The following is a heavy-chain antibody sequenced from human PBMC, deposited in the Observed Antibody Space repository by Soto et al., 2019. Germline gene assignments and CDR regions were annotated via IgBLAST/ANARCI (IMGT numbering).Heavy chain of an antibody. CDR3: ARAHSGYDPLGMDV. D-gene: IGHD5-12*01. CDR2: ISDTGSG. V-gene: IGHV4-61*01. CDR1: GGSVISGSYY. J-gene: IGHJ6*02. Sequence: QVQLQESGPGLVKPSETLSLTCTASGGSVISGSYYWSWIRQPPGKGLEWVGCISDTGSGDYNPSIKSRATTSLHTSKRQFSLRLNSVTAADTAVYYCARAHSGYDPLGMDVWGQGTTVTVSS.